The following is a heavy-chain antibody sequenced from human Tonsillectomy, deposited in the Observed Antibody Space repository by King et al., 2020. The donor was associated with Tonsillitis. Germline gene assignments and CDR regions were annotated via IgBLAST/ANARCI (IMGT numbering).Heavy chain of an antibody. CDR2: IYYSGST. J-gene: IGHJ6*02. CDR1: GASISSGDYY. Sequence: QLQELGPGLVKPSQTLSLTCTVSGASISSGDYYWSWIRQPPGKGLEWIGYIYYSGSTYYNPSLKSRVTISVDTSKNQFSLKLSSVTAADTAVYYCARDSFASVHYYCGVDVWGQGTTVTVSS. CDR3: ARDSFASVHYYCGVDV. V-gene: IGHV4-30-4*01. D-gene: IGHD1-1*01.